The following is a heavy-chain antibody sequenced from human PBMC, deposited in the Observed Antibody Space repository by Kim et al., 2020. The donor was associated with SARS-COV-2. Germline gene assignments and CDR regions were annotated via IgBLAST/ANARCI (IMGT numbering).Heavy chain of an antibody. CDR1: GFTFSSYA. V-gene: IGHV3-23*01. CDR2: ISGSGGST. CDR3: AKESEGSGLYYYYYYGMDV. J-gene: IGHJ6*02. D-gene: IGHD3-10*01. Sequence: GGSLRLSCAASGFTFSSYAMSWVRQAPGKGLEWVSAISGSGGSTYYADSVKGRFTISRDNSKNTLYLQMNSLRAEDTAVYYCAKESEGSGLYYYYYYGMDVWGQGTTVTVSS.